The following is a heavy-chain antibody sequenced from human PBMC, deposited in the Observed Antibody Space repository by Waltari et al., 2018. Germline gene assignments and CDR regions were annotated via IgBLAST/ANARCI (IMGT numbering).Heavy chain of an antibody. CDR2: IYTSGST. V-gene: IGHV4-61*02. CDR3: ARGSFPDWFDP. CDR1: GGSISSGSDY. J-gene: IGHJ5*02. Sequence: QVQLQESGPGLVKPSQTLSLTCTVSGGSISSGSDYWSWIRQPAGKGLEWIGRIYTSGSTNYNPSLKSRVTISVDTSKNQFSLKLSSVTAADTAVYYCARGSFPDWFDPWGQGTLVTVSS.